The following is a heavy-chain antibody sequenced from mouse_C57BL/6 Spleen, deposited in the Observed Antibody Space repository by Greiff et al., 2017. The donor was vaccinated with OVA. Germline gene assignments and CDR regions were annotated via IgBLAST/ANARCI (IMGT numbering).Heavy chain of an antibody. D-gene: IGHD1-1*01. J-gene: IGHJ3*01. Sequence: VQLQESGAELVRPGASVTLSCKASGYTFTDYEMHWVKQTPVHGLEWIGAIDPETGGTAYNQKFKGKAILTADTSSSTAYLELRSLTYEDSAVQYCTNSYYGSSGAWFAYWGQGTLVTVSA. CDR1: GYTFTDYE. CDR3: TNSYYGSSGAWFAY. CDR2: IDPETGGT. V-gene: IGHV1-15*01.